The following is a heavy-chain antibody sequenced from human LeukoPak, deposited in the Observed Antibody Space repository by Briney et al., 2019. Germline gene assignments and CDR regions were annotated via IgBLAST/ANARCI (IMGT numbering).Heavy chain of an antibody. CDR1: GYTFTSYG. V-gene: IGHV1-18*01. J-gene: IGHJ6*03. CDR2: ISAYNGNT. D-gene: IGHD2-8*01. CDR3: AREGAHCINGVCQSYYYYYMDV. Sequence: ASVKVSCKASGYTFTSYGISWVRQAPGQGLEWMGWISAYNGNTNYAQKLQGRVTMTTDTSTSTAYMELRSLRSDDTAVYYCAREGAHCINGVCQSYYYYYMDVWGKGTTVTVSS.